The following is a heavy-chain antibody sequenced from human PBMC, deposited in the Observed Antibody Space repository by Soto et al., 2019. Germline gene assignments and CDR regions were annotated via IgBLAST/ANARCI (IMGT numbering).Heavy chain of an antibody. CDR3: AKFPTYYYDSSGYYPQDYFDY. J-gene: IGHJ4*02. CDR1: GFTFSSYA. CDR2: ISGSGGST. V-gene: IGHV3-23*01. D-gene: IGHD3-22*01. Sequence: GGSLRLSCAASGFTFSSYAMSWVRQAPGKGLEWVSAISGSGGSTYYANSLKGRFTISRDNSKNTLYLQMNSLRAEDTAVYYCAKFPTYYYDSSGYYPQDYFDYWGQGTLVTVSS.